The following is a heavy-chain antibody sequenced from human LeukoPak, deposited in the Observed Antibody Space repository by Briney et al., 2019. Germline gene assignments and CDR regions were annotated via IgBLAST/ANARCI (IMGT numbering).Heavy chain of an antibody. Sequence: SETLSRTCTVSGGSISSYYWSWIRQPPGKGLEWIGYIYYSGSTNYNPSLKSRVTISVDTSKNQFSLKLSSVTAADTAVYYCARGLGYCSGGSCSNWFDPWGQGTLVTVSS. V-gene: IGHV4-59*01. J-gene: IGHJ5*02. CDR3: ARGLGYCSGGSCSNWFDP. CDR1: GGSISSYY. D-gene: IGHD2-15*01. CDR2: IYYSGST.